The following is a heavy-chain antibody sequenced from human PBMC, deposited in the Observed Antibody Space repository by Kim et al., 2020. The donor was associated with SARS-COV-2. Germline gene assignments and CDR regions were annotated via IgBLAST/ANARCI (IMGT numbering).Heavy chain of an antibody. CDR3: ARGLQQLGYYYYALDV. V-gene: IGHV3-66*02. Sequence: GGSLRLSCAASGFTVSSNYMNWVRQAPGKGLEWVSVIYAGGDTYYAGSVKGRFTISRDNSKNTLYLRMNSLGAEDTAVYYCARGLQQLGYYYYALDVWGQGTTVTVSS. J-gene: IGHJ6*02. D-gene: IGHD6-13*01. CDR2: IYAGGDT. CDR1: GFTVSSNY.